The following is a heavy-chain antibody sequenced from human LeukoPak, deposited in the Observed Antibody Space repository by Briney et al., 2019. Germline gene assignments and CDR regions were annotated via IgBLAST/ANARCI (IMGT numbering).Heavy chain of an antibody. CDR1: GFTFSGSA. D-gene: IGHD5-24*01. V-gene: IGHV3-33*08. J-gene: IGHJ4*02. CDR2: IWYDGTNK. CDR3: ARGRDGYNWIDY. Sequence: GGSLRLSCAASGFTFSGSAMHWVRQAPGKGLEWVAVIWYDGTNKYYADSVKGRFTISRDNSKNTLYLQMNSLRAEDTAVYYCARGRDGYNWIDYWGQGTLVTVSS.